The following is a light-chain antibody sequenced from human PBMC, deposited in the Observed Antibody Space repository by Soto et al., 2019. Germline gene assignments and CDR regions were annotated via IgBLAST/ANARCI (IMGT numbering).Light chain of an antibody. J-gene: IGKJ4*01. CDR2: AAS. CDR3: QQDGGSPTLA. Sequence: EIVLTQSPGTLSLSPGERATLSCRASQSITSKFVAGYQQRPGQPPRLLIYAASTRATGIPDRFNGSGSETVFTLAVCRREPGGFAVYNCQQDGGSPTLAFGGGKNV. V-gene: IGKV3-20*01. CDR1: QSITSKF.